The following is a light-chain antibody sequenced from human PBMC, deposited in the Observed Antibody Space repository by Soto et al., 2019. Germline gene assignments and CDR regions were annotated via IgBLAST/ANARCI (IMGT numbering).Light chain of an antibody. CDR2: EGS. J-gene: IGLJ2*01. CDR3: CSYAGSSTPKV. CDR1: SSDVGSYNL. Sequence: QSALTQPGSVSGSPGQSITISCTGTSSDVGSYNLVSWYQQHPGKAPKLMIYEGSKRPSGVSNRFSGSKSGNTASLTISGLQAEDEADYYCCSYAGSSTPKVFGGGTKVTVL. V-gene: IGLV2-23*01.